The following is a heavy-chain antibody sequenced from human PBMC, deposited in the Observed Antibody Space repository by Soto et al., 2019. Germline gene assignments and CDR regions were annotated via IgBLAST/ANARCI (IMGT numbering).Heavy chain of an antibody. J-gene: IGHJ6*03. CDR3: ARVGPGRQLVPRYHYYYYMDV. Sequence: SETLSLTCTVSGGSISSGGYYWSWIRQHPGKGLEWIGYIYYSGSTYYNPSLKSRVTISVDTSKNQFSLKLSSVTAADTAVYYCARVGPGRQLVPRYHYYYYMDVWGKGTTVTVSS. V-gene: IGHV4-31*03. CDR2: IYYSGST. CDR1: GGSISSGGYY. D-gene: IGHD6-13*01.